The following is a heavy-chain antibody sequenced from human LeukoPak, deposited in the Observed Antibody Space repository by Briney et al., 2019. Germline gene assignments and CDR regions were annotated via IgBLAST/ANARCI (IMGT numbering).Heavy chain of an antibody. CDR1: GGSISSHY. J-gene: IGHJ5*02. CDR2: IYYSGST. V-gene: IGHV4-59*11. Sequence: PSETLSLTCTVSGGSISSHYWSWIRQPPGKGLEWIGYIYYSGSTNYNPSLKSRVTISVDTSKNQFSLKLSSVTAADTAVYYCAGNGRQNTYYDFWSGYYTNRGDWFDPWGQGTLVTVSS. CDR3: AGNGRQNTYYDFWSGYYTNRGDWFDP. D-gene: IGHD3-3*01.